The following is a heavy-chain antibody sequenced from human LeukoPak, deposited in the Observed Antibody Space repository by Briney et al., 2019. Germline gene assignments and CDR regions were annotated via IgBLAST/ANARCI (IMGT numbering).Heavy chain of an antibody. D-gene: IGHD1-26*01. Sequence: GGSLRLSCAASGFTFSSYGMHWVRQAPGKGLEWVAFIRYDGSNKYYADSVKGRFTISRDNSKNTLYLLMNSLRAEDTAVYYCAKETPYSGSYFDYWGQGTLVTVSS. J-gene: IGHJ4*02. CDR1: GFTFSSYG. CDR3: AKETPYSGSYFDY. V-gene: IGHV3-30*02. CDR2: IRYDGSNK.